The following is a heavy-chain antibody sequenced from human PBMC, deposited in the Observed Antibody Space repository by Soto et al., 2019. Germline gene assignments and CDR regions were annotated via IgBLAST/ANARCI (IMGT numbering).Heavy chain of an antibody. Sequence: ASVKVSCKASGNTLSSYAFTWVRQAPGKGFELLGTIIPLLRTTDYTQTFQGRLTITADESTATVYMELSGLTSEDTAIYYCAIGYQPILPFDFWGQGTLVTVSS. CDR3: AIGYQPILPFDF. CDR1: GNTLSSYA. J-gene: IGHJ4*02. D-gene: IGHD2-2*01. CDR2: IIPLLRTT. V-gene: IGHV1-69*11.